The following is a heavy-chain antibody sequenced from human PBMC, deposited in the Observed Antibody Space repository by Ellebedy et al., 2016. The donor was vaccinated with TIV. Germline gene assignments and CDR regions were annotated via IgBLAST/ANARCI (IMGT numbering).Heavy chain of an antibody. CDR2: ISSSSSYT. D-gene: IGHD3-10*01. CDR3: ARAELPEWFGEKNWFDP. CDR1: GFTFSDYY. J-gene: IGHJ5*02. Sequence: GESLKISCAASGFTFSDYYMSWIRQAPGKGLEWVSYISSSSSYTNYADSVKGRFTISRDNAKNSLYLQMNSLRAEDTAVYYCARAELPEWFGEKNWFDPWGQGTLVTVSS. V-gene: IGHV3-11*06.